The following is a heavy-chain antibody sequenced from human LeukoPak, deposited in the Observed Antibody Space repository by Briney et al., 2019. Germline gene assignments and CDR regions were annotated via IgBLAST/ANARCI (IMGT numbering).Heavy chain of an antibody. CDR3: ARRGGISVH. Sequence: PSHTLSLICTVSGRSISSSSYYWGWIRQPPGKGLEWIGSIYYSGSTYYNPSLKSRVTISVDTSKNKFSLKLSSVTAADTAVYDCARRGGISVHWGQGTLVTVSS. CDR2: IYYSGST. J-gene: IGHJ4*02. CDR1: GRSISSSSYY. V-gene: IGHV4-39*01. D-gene: IGHD6-19*01.